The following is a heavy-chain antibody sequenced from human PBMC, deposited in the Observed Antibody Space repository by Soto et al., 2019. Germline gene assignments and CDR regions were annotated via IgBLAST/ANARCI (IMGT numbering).Heavy chain of an antibody. Sequence: PGGSLRLSCAASGFTFSSYGMHWVRQAPGKGLEWVAVIWYDGSNKYYADYVKGRFTLSRDNSKNTLYLQKNSLRAEDTAVYYCARDPPVVPAAMFDIDDYWGQGTLVTVSS. V-gene: IGHV3-33*01. D-gene: IGHD2-2*01. CDR3: ARDPPVVPAAMFDIDDY. J-gene: IGHJ4*02. CDR2: IWYDGSNK. CDR1: GFTFSSYG.